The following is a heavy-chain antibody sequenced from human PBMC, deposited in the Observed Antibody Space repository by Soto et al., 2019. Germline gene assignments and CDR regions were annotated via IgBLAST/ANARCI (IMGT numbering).Heavy chain of an antibody. CDR3: ARKDYDFWSGYYYFDY. CDR1: GGSFSGSY. CDR2: INHSGST. J-gene: IGHJ4*02. D-gene: IGHD3-3*01. Sequence: SETLSLTCAVYGGSFSGSYWSWIRQPPGKGLEWIGEINHSGSTNYNPSLKSRVTISVDTSKTQFSLKLSAVTAADTAVYYCARKDYDFWSGYYYFDYWGQGTLVTVS. V-gene: IGHV4-34*01.